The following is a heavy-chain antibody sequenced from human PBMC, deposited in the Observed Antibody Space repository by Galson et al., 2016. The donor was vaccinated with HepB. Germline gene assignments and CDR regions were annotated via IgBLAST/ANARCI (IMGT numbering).Heavy chain of an antibody. CDR2: VSGSAAGTEYGITT. D-gene: IGHD2-2*01. V-gene: IGHV3-23*01. Sequence: SLRLSCAASGFTFNTFDMYWIRQAPGKGLEWVAAVSGSAAGTEYGITTDYADSVKGRFTISRDNSKNTLYLQMNSLRAEDTAVYYCAKVGPSCSSTRCSDYDLDYWGQGTLVTVSS. CDR3: AKVGPSCSSTRCSDYDLDY. CDR1: GFTFNTFD. J-gene: IGHJ4*02.